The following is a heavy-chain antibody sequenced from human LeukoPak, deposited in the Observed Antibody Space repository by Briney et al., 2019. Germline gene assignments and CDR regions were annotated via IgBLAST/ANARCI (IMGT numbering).Heavy chain of an antibody. CDR2: IYHSGST. D-gene: IGHD7-27*01. Sequence: SQTLSLTCTVSGGSISSGGYYWSWIRQHPGKGLEWIGYIYHSGSTYYNPSLKSRVTISVDRSKNQFSLKLSSVTAADTAVYYCARMSLGIMGWYFDLWGRGTLVTVSS. V-gene: IGHV4-30-2*01. J-gene: IGHJ2*01. CDR1: GGSISSGGYY. CDR3: ARMSLGIMGWYFDL.